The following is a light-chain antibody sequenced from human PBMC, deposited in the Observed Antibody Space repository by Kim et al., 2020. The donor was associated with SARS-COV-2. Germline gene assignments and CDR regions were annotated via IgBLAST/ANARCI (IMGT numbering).Light chain of an antibody. J-gene: IGKJ4*01. Sequence: DILLTQSPASLSLPPGERATLSCRASRNIGNFLAWYQHKPGQPPRLLVYDSSIRATAVPARFSGSGSGTDFTLTISSLEPEDSAFYYCQQDSNWPPLTFGGGTKLEIK. CDR1: RNIGNF. CDR2: DSS. CDR3: QQDSNWPPLT. V-gene: IGKV3-11*01.